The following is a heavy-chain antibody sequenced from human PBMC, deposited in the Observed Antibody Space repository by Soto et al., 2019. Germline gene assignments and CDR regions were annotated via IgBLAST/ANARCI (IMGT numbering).Heavy chain of an antibody. CDR3: ARGWRGSGSYKPPFGY. CDR2: INHSGSA. D-gene: IGHD2-15*01. CDR1: GGYFSGHY. Sequence: SETLSLTCAVYGGYFSGHYWTWIRQPPGKGLEWIGEINHSGSANYNPSLKSRVAISVDTSKNQFSLKLSSVTAADTAVYYCARGWRGSGSYKPPFGYWGQGTLVTVSA. V-gene: IGHV4-34*01. J-gene: IGHJ4*02.